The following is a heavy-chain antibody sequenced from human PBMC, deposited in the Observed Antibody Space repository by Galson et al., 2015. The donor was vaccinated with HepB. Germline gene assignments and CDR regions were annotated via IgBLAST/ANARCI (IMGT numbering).Heavy chain of an antibody. CDR2: ISSSSGTI. CDR1: GFTFSSYA. Sequence: SLRLSCATSGFTFSSYAMNWVRQAPGKGLEWVSYISSSSGTINYADPVKGRFSVSRDNARNLLYLQMNSLRAEDTAVYYCVRAWPRGQLVTTYDAFDIWGQGTMVTVSS. D-gene: IGHD4-17*01. J-gene: IGHJ3*02. CDR3: VRAWPRGQLVTTYDAFDI. V-gene: IGHV3-48*01.